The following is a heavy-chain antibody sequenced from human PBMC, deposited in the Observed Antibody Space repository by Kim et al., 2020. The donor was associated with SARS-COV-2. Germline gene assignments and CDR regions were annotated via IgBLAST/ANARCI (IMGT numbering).Heavy chain of an antibody. J-gene: IGHJ4*02. CDR1: GFIFSSHY. CDR3: ARDWSDSTSKSQDY. D-gene: IGHD6-6*01. Sequence: GGSLRLSCAASGFIFSSHYMSWVRQGPGKGLEWVGYITPGGSGQYYVDSVKGRFSISRDNTRNSVDLQMNSLRVEDTAVYYCARDWSDSTSKSQDYWGQGSLVTVSS. V-gene: IGHV3-7*01. CDR2: ITPGGSGQ.